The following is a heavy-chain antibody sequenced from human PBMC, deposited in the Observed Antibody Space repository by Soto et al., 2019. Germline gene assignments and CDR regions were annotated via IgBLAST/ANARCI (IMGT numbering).Heavy chain of an antibody. CDR3: ARGLLVWFGELSRRGDHYSYMDV. CDR2: INDSGST. CDR1: GGSFSGYY. V-gene: IGHV4-34*01. D-gene: IGHD3-10*01. Sequence: QVQLQQWGAGLLKPSEILSLTCAVYGGSFSGYYWTWIRQSPGKGLEWIGEINDSGSTNYNPSLKRRVTISVDPSKKPVSLKLNSVTAADTAVYYCARGLLVWFGELSRRGDHYSYMDVWGKGTTVTVSS. J-gene: IGHJ6*03.